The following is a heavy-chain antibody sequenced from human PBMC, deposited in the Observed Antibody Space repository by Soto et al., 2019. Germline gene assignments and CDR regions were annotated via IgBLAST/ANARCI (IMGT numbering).Heavy chain of an antibody. CDR1: GGSISNYH. CDR2: IDSSGGT. Sequence: SETLSLTCTVSGGSISNYHWSWIRQPPGKRLEWIAYIDSSGGTNYNPSLKSRVTISIDTSKSQFSLSLNSVTAADTAVYYCARQGFGALHDLVDVWGQGPTVTVSS. V-gene: IGHV4-59*08. CDR3: ARQGFGALHDLVDV. J-gene: IGHJ6*02. D-gene: IGHD3-10*01.